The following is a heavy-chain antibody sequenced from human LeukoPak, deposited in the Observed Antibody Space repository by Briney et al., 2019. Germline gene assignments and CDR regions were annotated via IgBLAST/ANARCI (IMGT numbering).Heavy chain of an antibody. D-gene: IGHD3-16*01. V-gene: IGHV3-23*01. CDR3: ARSNGHLGYYYYRMDV. Sequence: GGSLRLSCAASGFTFSSYAMSWVRQAPGKGLEWVSAISGSGGSTYYADSVKGRFTISRDNSKNTLYLQMNSLRAEDTAVYYCARSNGHLGYYYYRMDVWGQGTTVTVSS. CDR2: ISGSGGST. J-gene: IGHJ6*02. CDR1: GFTFSSYA.